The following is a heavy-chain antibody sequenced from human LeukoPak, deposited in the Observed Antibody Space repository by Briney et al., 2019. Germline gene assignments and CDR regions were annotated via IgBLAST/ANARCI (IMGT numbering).Heavy chain of an antibody. V-gene: IGHV1-24*01. CDR2: FDPEDGET. Sequence: GASVKVSCKVSGYTLTELSMHWVRQAPGKGLEWMGGFDPEDGETIYAQKFQGRVTMTEDTSTDTAYIELSSLRSEDTAVYYCATTTHSGSYATLGYYYYMDVWGKGTTVTVSS. D-gene: IGHD1-26*01. CDR3: ATTTHSGSYATLGYYYYMDV. J-gene: IGHJ6*03. CDR1: GYTLTELS.